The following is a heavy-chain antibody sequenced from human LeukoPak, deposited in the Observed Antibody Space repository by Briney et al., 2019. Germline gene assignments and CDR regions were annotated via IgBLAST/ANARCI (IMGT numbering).Heavy chain of an antibody. CDR2: IYYSGST. CDR1: GGSISSSSYY. CDR3: ARGPITIFGVVIAINWFDP. V-gene: IGHV4-39*01. J-gene: IGHJ5*02. Sequence: PSETLSLTCTVSGGSISSSSYYWGWIRQPPGKGLEWIGSIYYSGSTYYNPSLKSRVTISVDTSKNQFSLKLSSVTAADTAVYYCARGPITIFGVVIAINWFDPWGQGTLVTVSS. D-gene: IGHD3-3*01.